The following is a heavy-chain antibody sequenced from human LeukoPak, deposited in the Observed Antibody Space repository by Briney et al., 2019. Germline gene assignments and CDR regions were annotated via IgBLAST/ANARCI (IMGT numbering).Heavy chain of an antibody. Sequence: GASVKVSCKASGYTFTSYAMHWVRQAPGQRLEWMGWINAGNGNTKYSQKFQGRVTITRDTSASTAYMELSSLRSEDTAVYYCARDPWSGYDSTYFQHWGQGTLVTVSS. CDR2: INAGNGNT. CDR1: GYTFTSYA. J-gene: IGHJ1*01. V-gene: IGHV1-3*01. D-gene: IGHD5-12*01. CDR3: ARDPWSGYDSTYFQH.